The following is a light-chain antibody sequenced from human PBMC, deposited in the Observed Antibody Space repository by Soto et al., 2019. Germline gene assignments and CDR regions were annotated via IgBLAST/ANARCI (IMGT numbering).Light chain of an antibody. CDR3: QQYNNSPPWT. CDR2: AAS. V-gene: IGKV3-15*01. CDR1: QSVRTN. Sequence: EIVMTQSPAALSLSPGERATLSCRASQSVRTNLAWYQQKPGQAPRLLIYAASTRAAGIPARFSGSGSGTEFTLTISSLQSEDFAVYYCQQYNNSPPWTFGQGTKVEIK. J-gene: IGKJ1*01.